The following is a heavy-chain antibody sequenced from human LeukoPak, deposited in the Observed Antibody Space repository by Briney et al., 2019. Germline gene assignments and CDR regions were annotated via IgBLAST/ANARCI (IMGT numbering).Heavy chain of an antibody. Sequence: SETLSLTCAVYGGSFSGYYWSWIRQPPGKGLERIGEINHSGSTNYNPSLKSRVTISVDTSKNQFSLKLSSVTAADTAVYYCARGAGYYGSSGYYLMYYFDYWGQGTLVTVSS. CDR2: INHSGST. V-gene: IGHV4-34*01. J-gene: IGHJ4*02. CDR1: GGSFSGYY. CDR3: ARGAGYYGSSGYYLMYYFDY. D-gene: IGHD3-22*01.